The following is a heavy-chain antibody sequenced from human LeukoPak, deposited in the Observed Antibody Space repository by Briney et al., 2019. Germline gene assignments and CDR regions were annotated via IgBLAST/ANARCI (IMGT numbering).Heavy chain of an antibody. J-gene: IGHJ3*02. CDR1: GGPFSGYY. CDR2: INHSGST. CDR3: ARGYYDAFDI. D-gene: IGHD2-8*01. Sequence: SETLSLTCAVYGGPFSGYYWSWIRQPPGKGLEWIGEINHSGSTNYNPSLKSRVTISVDTSKNQFSLKLSSVTAADTAVYYCARGYYDAFDIWGQGTMVTVSS. V-gene: IGHV4-34*01.